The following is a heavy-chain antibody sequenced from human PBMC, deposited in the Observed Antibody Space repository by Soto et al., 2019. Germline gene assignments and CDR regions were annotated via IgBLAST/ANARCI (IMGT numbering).Heavy chain of an antibody. CDR3: ARVGITILGVVIYYYMDV. Sequence: ASVKVSCKASGYTFTSYDINWVRQATGQGLEWMGWMNPNSGNTGYAQKFQGRVTMTRNTSISTAYMELSSLRSEDTAVYYCARVGITILGVVIYYYMDVWGKGTTVTVSS. CDR2: MNPNSGNT. CDR1: GYTFTSYD. J-gene: IGHJ6*03. D-gene: IGHD3-3*01. V-gene: IGHV1-8*01.